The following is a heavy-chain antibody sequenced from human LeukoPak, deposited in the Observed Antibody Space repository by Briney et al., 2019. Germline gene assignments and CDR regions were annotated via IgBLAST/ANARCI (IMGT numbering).Heavy chain of an antibody. CDR1: GGTFSSYA. V-gene: IGHV1-69*04. J-gene: IGHJ4*02. CDR2: IIPILGIA. CDR3: ARDGYNSNYFDY. Sequence: ASVKVSCKASGGTFSSYAISWVRQAPGQGLEWMGRIIPILGIANYAQKFQGRVTTTADKSTSTAYMELSSLRSEDTAVYYCARDGYNSNYFDYWGQGTLVTVSS. D-gene: IGHD5-24*01.